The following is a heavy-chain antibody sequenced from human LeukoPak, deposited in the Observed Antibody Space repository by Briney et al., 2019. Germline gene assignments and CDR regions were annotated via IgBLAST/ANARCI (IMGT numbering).Heavy chain of an antibody. CDR3: AKAPIYYYASGSSSRDAFDI. V-gene: IGHV3-30*18. CDR2: ISYDGSNK. J-gene: IGHJ3*02. Sequence: GGSLRLSCAASGFTFSSYGMHWVRQAPGKGLEWVAVISYDGSNKYYADSVKGRFTISRDNSKNTLFLQMNSLRPEDTAVYYCAKAPIYYYASGSSSRDAFDIWGQGTMVTVSS. CDR1: GFTFSSYG. D-gene: IGHD3-10*01.